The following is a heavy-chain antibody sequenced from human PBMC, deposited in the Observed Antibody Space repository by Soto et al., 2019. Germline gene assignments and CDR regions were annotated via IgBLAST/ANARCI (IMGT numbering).Heavy chain of an antibody. CDR1: GFSLSTSGVG. V-gene: IGHV2-5*01. CDR3: AYQGGSSSQEGLGY. D-gene: IGHD6-6*01. J-gene: IGHJ4*02. CDR2: IYWNDDK. Sequence: SGPTLVNPTQTLTLTCTFSGFSLSTSGVGVGWIRQPPGKALEWLALIYWNDDKRYSPSLKSRLTITKDTSKNQVVLTMTNMDPVDTATYYCAYQGGSSSQEGLGYWGQGTLVTVSS.